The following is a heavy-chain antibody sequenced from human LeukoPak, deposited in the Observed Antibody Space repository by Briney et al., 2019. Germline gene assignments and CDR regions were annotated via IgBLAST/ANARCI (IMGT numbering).Heavy chain of an antibody. CDR2: INPKRGVT. J-gene: IGHJ3*01. CDR3: ARERNYGDYGNAFDV. D-gene: IGHD4-17*01. V-gene: IGHV1-2*02. Sequence: ASVKVSCKSSGYTFTDYYIHWMRQAPGQGLEWMGWINPKRGVTTYAQKFQGRVTMTRDTSITTAYMELTRLRSDDTTIYYCARERNYGDYGNAFDVWGQGTKVTVSS. CDR1: GYTFTDYY.